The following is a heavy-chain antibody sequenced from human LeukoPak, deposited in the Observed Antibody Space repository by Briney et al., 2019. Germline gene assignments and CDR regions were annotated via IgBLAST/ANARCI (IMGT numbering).Heavy chain of an antibody. Sequence: SETLSLTCAVYGGSFSGYYWSWIRQPPGKGLEWIGEINHSGSANYNPSLKSRVTISVDTSKNQFSLKLSSVTAADTAVYYCARGSTYYESSGQVPFDYWGQGTLVTVSS. CDR2: INHSGSA. D-gene: IGHD3-22*01. CDR3: ARGSTYYESSGQVPFDY. J-gene: IGHJ4*02. V-gene: IGHV4-34*01. CDR1: GGSFSGYY.